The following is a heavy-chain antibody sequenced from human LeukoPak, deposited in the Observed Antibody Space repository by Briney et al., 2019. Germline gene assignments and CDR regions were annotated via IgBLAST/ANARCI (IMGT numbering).Heavy chain of an antibody. Sequence: PSQTLSLTCTVSGGSISSGSYYWSWIRQPAGKGLEWIGRIYTSGSTNYNPSLKSRVTISVDTSKNQFSLKLSSVTAADTAVYYCARKKSIAVAGTRVSFIDYWGQGTLVTVSS. CDR2: IYTSGST. J-gene: IGHJ4*02. D-gene: IGHD6-19*01. CDR3: ARKKSIAVAGTRVSFIDY. CDR1: GGSISSGSYY. V-gene: IGHV4-61*02.